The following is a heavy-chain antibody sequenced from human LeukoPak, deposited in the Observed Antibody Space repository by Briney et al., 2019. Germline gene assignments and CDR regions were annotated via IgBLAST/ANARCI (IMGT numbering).Heavy chain of an antibody. D-gene: IGHD3-22*01. CDR3: AKYYYYASNGWGAFDI. Sequence: GGSLRLSCAASGFTLSSYAMSWVRQAPGKGLEWVSTISGSGDNTYYADSVKGRFTISRDNSKNTLYLQMNSLRAEDTAVYYCAKYYYYASNGWGAFDIWGQGTMVTVSS. CDR1: GFTLSSYA. V-gene: IGHV3-23*01. CDR2: ISGSGDNT. J-gene: IGHJ3*02.